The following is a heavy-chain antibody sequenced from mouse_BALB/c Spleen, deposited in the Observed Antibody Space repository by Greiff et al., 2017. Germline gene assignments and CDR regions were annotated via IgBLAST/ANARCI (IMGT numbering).Heavy chain of an antibody. V-gene: IGHV5-4*02. CDR2: ISDGGSYT. CDR3: ARDEHTFAY. D-gene: IGHD3-1*01. Sequence: EVKVEESGGGLVKPGGSLKLSCAASGFTFSDYYMSWVRQTPEKRLEWVATISDGGSYTYYPDSVKGRFTISRDNAKNNLYLQMSSLKSEDTAMYYCARDEHTFAYWGQGTLVTVSA. CDR1: GFTFSDYY. J-gene: IGHJ3*01.